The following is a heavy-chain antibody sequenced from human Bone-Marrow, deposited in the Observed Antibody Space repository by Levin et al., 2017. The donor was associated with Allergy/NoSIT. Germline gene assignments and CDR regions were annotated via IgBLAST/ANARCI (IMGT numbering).Heavy chain of an antibody. V-gene: IGHV3-23*01. J-gene: IGHJ4*02. CDR1: GFTFSRYA. D-gene: IGHD1-7*01. Sequence: GGSLRLSCAASGFTFSRYAMAWVRQAPGQGLEWVSGMSGSGGRTDYADSVKGRFTISRDNSKNIMYLQMNSLRVEDTALYYCAREDNWNYDYWGQGTLVTVSS. CDR2: MSGSGGRT. CDR3: AREDNWNYDY.